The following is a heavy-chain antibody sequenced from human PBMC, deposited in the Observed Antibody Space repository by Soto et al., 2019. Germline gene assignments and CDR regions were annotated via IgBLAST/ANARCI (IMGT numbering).Heavy chain of an antibody. CDR1: GFTFGDYA. CDR2: IRSRAYGGTT. V-gene: IGHV3-49*04. J-gene: IGHJ4*02. D-gene: IGHD2-8*01. CDR3: TAGKLYPSLDFDS. Sequence: GGSLRLSCTASGFTFGDYAMSWVRQAPGKGLEWVGFIRSRAYGGTTEYAASVKGRFTISRDDSKSIAYLQMNSLKTEDTAVYYCTAGKLYPSLDFDSWGQGTLVPVSS.